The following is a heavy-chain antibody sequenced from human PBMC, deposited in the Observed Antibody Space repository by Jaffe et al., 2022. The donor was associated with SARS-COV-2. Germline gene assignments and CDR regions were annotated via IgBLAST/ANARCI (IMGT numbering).Heavy chain of an antibody. D-gene: IGHD3-10*01. V-gene: IGHV3-23*04. CDR1: GFTYRNYA. J-gene: IGHJ4*02. CDR2: ISGNGGST. CDR3: AKDRYGSGPEFDY. Sequence: EVQLVESGGGLVQPGGSLRLSCAASGFTYRNYAINWVRQAPGKGLEWVSVISGNGGSTYYADSVKGRFTISRDNSKNTVYLQMNSLRAEDTAVYYCAKDRYGSGPEFDYWGQGTLVTVSS.